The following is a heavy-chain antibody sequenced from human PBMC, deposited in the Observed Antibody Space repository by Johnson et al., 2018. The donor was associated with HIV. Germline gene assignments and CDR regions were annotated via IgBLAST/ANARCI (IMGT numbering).Heavy chain of an antibody. D-gene: IGHD3-22*01. CDR3: ARKKLQYYDSSGYYDHAFDV. Sequence: VQLVESGGGLVQPGGSLRLSCTASGFTVSSNYMSWVRQAPGKGLEWVSVIYSGGSTYYADSVKGRFTISRDNSKNTLYLQMNSLRAEDTAVYYCARKKLQYYDSSGYYDHAFDVWGQGTMVTVSS. CDR1: GFTVSSNY. J-gene: IGHJ3*01. CDR2: IYSGGST. V-gene: IGHV3-66*01.